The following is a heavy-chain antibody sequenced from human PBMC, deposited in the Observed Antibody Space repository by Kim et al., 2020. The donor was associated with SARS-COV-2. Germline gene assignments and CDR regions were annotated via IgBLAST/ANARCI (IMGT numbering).Heavy chain of an antibody. CDR3: TTLRKFCRDSSCYYFSYGMDV. V-gene: IGHV3-15*01. D-gene: IGHD3-22*01. CDR1: SFSLTNVW. J-gene: IGHJ6*02. Sequence: GGSLRLSCAGSSFSLTNVWMNWVRQAPGKGLEWVGRIKTKTDAETADYAAPVKGRFTISRDDSENTVSLQMTSLKTDDTAVYYCTTLRKFCRDSSCYYFSYGMDVWGQGTTVTVFS. CDR2: IKTKTDAETA.